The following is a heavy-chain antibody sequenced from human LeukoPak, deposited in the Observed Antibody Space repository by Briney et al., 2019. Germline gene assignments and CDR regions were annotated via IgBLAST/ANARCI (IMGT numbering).Heavy chain of an antibody. CDR3: ARSLVLQKYNWFDS. CDR2: ISSSSSYI. V-gene: IGHV3-21*01. D-gene: IGHD2/OR15-2a*01. CDR1: GFTFSSYS. J-gene: IGHJ5*01. Sequence: GGSLRLSCAASGFTFSSYSMNWVRQAPGKGLEWVSSISSSSSYIYYADSVKGRFTISRDNAKNSLYLQMNSLRAEDTAVYYCARSLVLQKYNWFDSWGQGTLVTVSS.